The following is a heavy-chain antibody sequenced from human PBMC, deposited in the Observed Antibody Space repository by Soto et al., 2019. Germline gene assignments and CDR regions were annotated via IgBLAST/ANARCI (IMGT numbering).Heavy chain of an antibody. D-gene: IGHD3-22*01. CDR3: TTDPVTMIVVVHYSG. CDR2: IKSKTDGGTT. J-gene: IGHJ4*02. Sequence: GGSLRLSCAASGFTFSNAWMNWVRQAPGKGLEWVGRIKSKTDGGTTDYAAPVKGRFTISRDDSKNTLYLQMNSLKTEDTAVYYCTTDPVTMIVVVHYSGWGQGTLVTVSS. V-gene: IGHV3-15*07. CDR1: GFTFSNAW.